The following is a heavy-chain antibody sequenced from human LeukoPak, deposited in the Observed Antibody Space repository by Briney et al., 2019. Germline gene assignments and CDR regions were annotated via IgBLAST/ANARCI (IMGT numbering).Heavy chain of an antibody. CDR2: INPNSGGT. J-gene: IGHJ5*02. Sequence: ASVKVSCKASGYTFTGYYMHWVRQAPGQGLEWMGWINPNSGGTNYAQKFQGRVTMTRDTSISTAYMELSRLRSDDTAVYYCAREDYGGNSGGFDPWGQGTLVTVSS. V-gene: IGHV1-2*02. D-gene: IGHD4-23*01. CDR3: AREDYGGNSGGFDP. CDR1: GYTFTGYY.